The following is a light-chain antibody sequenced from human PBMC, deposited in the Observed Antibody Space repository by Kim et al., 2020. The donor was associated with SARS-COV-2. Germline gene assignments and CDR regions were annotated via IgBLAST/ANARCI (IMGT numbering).Light chain of an antibody. CDR2: YDS. J-gene: IGLJ3*02. CDR3: QVWDTSGDHPV. Sequence: APGKTAKITCGGNNIGSKSVHWYQQKPGQAPVLVIYYDSDRPSGIPERFSGSNSGNTATLTISRVEAGDEADYYCQVWDTSGDHPVFGGGTKVTVL. V-gene: IGLV3-21*04. CDR1: NIGSKS.